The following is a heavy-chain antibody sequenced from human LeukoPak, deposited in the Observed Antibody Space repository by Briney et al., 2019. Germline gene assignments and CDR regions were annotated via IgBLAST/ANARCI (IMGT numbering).Heavy chain of an antibody. CDR2: IYTSGST. CDR1: GGSFSGYY. Sequence: SETLSLTCAVYGGSFSGYYWSWIRQPPGKGLEWIGRIYTSGSTNYNPSLKSRVTMSVDTSKNQFSLKLSSVTAADTAVYYCAREGTSAFDPWGQGTLVTVSS. CDR3: AREGTSAFDP. J-gene: IGHJ5*02. V-gene: IGHV4-4*07.